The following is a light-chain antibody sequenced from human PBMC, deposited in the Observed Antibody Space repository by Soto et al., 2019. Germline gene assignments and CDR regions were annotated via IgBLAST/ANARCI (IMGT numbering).Light chain of an antibody. CDR2: DVS. J-gene: IGKJ3*01. CDR3: LQSTQLPFT. Sequence: DIVMTQTPLSLSVTPGQPASISCKSSESLLPSGGKTFLYWYLQKSGQPPQVLIYDVSSRFPGGPDGFTGSGSGTDCTLQIGRVEAEDVGVYYCLQSTQLPFTFGPGTKVEIK. V-gene: IGKV2D-29*01. CDR1: ESLLPSGGKTF.